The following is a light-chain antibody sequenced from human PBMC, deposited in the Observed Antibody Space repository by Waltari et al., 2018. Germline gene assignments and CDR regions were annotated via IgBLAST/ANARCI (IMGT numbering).Light chain of an antibody. CDR3: SSNAGINNFV. V-gene: IGLV2-8*01. J-gene: IGLJ2*01. CDR2: HVT. Sequence: QSALTQPPSASGSPGQTVTTSCAGTSSDVGSSDYVSWYQKHPGQAPKLLFYHVTKRPSGVPDRFSGSKSGNTASLTVSGLQAEDEADYYCSSNAGINNFVFGGGTKLTVL. CDR1: SSDVGSSDY.